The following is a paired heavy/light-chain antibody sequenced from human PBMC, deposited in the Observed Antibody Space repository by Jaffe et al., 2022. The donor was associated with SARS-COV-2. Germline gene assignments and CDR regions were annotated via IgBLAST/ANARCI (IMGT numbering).Light chain of an antibody. CDR1: QGITNS. Sequence: DIQMTQSPSSLSASVGDRVTITCRASQGITNSLAWYQQKPGKAPKSLILGASTLQSGVPSKFSGSGSGTDFTLTISSLQPEDLGTYYCQQYYGYPLTFGGGTKVEIK. CDR2: GAS. V-gene: IGKV1-16*02. CDR3: QQYYGYPLT. J-gene: IGKJ4*01.
Heavy chain of an antibody. CDR2: SRNKANSHTT. D-gene: IGHD3-10*02. CDR1: GFIFSDHY. V-gene: IGHV3-72*01. Sequence: EVQLVESGGGLVQPGGSLRLSCVASGFIFSDHYMDWVRQAPGKGLEWVGRSRNKANSHTTEYAASVKGRFTISRDNLKNLVYLQMNSLKTEDTAAYYCMRAGVGMSGGRNYQSEMDVWGQGTTV. J-gene: IGHJ6*02. CDR3: MRAGVGMSGGRNYQSEMDV.